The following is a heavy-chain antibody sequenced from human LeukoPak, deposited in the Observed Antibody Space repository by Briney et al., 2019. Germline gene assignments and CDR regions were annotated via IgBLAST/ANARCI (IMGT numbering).Heavy chain of an antibody. V-gene: IGHV3-7*01. CDR1: GFTFSSYW. J-gene: IGHJ3*02. CDR2: IKQDGSEK. Sequence: GGSLRLSCAASGFTFSSYWMSWVRQAPGNGLEWVANIKQDGSEKYYVDSVKGRFTISRDNAKNSLYLQMNSLRAEDTAVYYCARVVRAAGLTYDAFDIWGQGTMVTVSS. CDR3: ARVVRAAGLTYDAFDI. D-gene: IGHD6-13*01.